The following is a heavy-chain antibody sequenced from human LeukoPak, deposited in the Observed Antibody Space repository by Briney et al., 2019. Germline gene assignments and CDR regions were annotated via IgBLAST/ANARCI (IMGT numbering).Heavy chain of an antibody. V-gene: IGHV4-61*02. J-gene: IGHJ1*01. D-gene: IGHD6-19*01. Sequence: SETLSLTCTVSGGSISSGSFYWSWIRQPAGKGLEWIGRVYTSGSTDYNPSLRSRVTISVDTSKNQFSLKLSSVTAADTAVYYCARGLEEWLERGYFQYWGQGTLVTVSS. CDR3: ARGLEEWLERGYFQY. CDR2: VYTSGST. CDR1: GGSISSGSFY.